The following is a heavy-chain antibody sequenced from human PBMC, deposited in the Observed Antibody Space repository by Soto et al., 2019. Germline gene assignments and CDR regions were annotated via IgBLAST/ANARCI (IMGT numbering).Heavy chain of an antibody. J-gene: IGHJ4*02. Sequence: PGESLKISCQGSGYSFITFWIGWVRQMPGKGLEWMGIIYPGDSDARYSPSFQGQVTFSADKSISTAYLHLKASDTAIYYCARRHGDYYFDYWGQGTLVTV. CDR3: ARRHGDYYFDY. V-gene: IGHV5-51*01. CDR1: GYSFITFW. CDR2: IYPGDSDA. D-gene: IGHD7-27*01.